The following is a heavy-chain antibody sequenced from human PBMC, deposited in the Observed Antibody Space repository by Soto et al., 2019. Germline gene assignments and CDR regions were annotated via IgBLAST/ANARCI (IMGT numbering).Heavy chain of an antibody. V-gene: IGHV1-69*13. CDR3: ARGVRITGTFTGGPFDY. J-gene: IGHJ4*02. CDR1: GGTFSSYA. D-gene: IGHD1-7*01. Sequence: SVKVSCKASGGTFSSYAISWVRQAPGQGLEWMGGIIPIFGTANYAQKFQGRVTITADESTSAAYMELSSLRSEDTAVYYCARGVRITGTFTGGPFDYWGQGTLVTVSS. CDR2: IIPIFGTA.